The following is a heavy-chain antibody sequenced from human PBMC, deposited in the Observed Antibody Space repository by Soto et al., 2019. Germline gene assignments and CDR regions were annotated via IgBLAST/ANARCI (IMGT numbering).Heavy chain of an antibody. Sequence: QVQLVESGGDLVKPGGSLRLSCSASGFTFSDHYMGWIRQAPGRGLEWIAYISNSGATIYYTDSVKGRFTISRDNAKNSLFLQMNNLRSEDAAVYFCARLPYPWGWYDPWGQGTLVTVSS. CDR2: ISNSGATI. CDR3: ARLPYPWGWYDP. J-gene: IGHJ5*02. CDR1: GFTFSDHY. D-gene: IGHD3-16*01. V-gene: IGHV3-11*01.